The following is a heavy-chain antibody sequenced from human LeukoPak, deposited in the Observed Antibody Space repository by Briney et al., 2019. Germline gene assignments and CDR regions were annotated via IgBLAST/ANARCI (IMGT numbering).Heavy chain of an antibody. D-gene: IGHD3-22*01. CDR2: ISYDGSNK. CDR3: ARDDSSGYWSLDY. J-gene: IGHJ4*02. V-gene: IGHV3-30-3*01. Sequence: GRSLRLSCAASGFTFSSYAMHWVRQAPGKGLEWVAVISYDGSNKYYADSVKGRFTISRDNSKNTLYLQMNSLRAEDTAVNYCARDDSSGYWSLDYWGQGTLVTVSS. CDR1: GFTFSSYA.